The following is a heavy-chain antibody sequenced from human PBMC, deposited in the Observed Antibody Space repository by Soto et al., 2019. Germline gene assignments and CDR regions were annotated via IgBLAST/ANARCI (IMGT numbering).Heavy chain of an antibody. CDR1: GFDASVNY. CDR2: INAAGST. Sequence: EVQLVESGGTLVQPGGSLRLSCAASGFDASVNYMTWVRQAPGKGLEWVSLINAAGSTLYADSVKGRFTISRGDSNNTLSLQMNSLRVEDTAMYYCVRENYYYGMDVWGQGTAVTVSS. V-gene: IGHV3-66*01. CDR3: VRENYYYGMDV. J-gene: IGHJ6*02.